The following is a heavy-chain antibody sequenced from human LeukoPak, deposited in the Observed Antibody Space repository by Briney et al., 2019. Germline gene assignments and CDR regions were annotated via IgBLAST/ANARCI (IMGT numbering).Heavy chain of an antibody. CDR1: GGSISSSSYY. CDR3: AREGDYYDSSGYYYPRPVDY. CDR2: IYDSGST. V-gene: IGHV4-39*02. D-gene: IGHD3-22*01. Sequence: SETLSLTCTVSGGSISSSSYYWGWIRQPPGKRLEWIGSIYDSGSTYYNPSLKSRVTISVDTSKNQFSLKLSSVTAADTAVYYCAREGDYYDSSGYYYPRPVDYWGQGTLVTVSS. J-gene: IGHJ4*02.